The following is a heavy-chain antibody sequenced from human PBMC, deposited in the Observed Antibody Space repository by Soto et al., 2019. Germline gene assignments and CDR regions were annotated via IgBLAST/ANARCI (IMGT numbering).Heavy chain of an antibody. CDR2: ISGSGGST. V-gene: IGHV3-23*01. J-gene: IGHJ3*02. CDR1: GFTFSSYA. CDR3: ATQPSAYDAFDI. Sequence: PGGSLRLSCAASGFTFSSYAMSWVRQAPGKGLEWVSAISGSGGSTHYADSVKGRFTISRDNSKNTLYLQMNSLRAEDTAVYYCATQPSAYDAFDIWGQGTMVTVSS.